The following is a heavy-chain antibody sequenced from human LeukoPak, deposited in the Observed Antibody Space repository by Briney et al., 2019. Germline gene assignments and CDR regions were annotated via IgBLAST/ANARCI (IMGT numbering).Heavy chain of an antibody. CDR3: AREGYSSNWYDY. CDR2: IFYSGSA. V-gene: IGHV4-39*07. Sequence: PSETLSLTCTVSGGSISSSSYYWGWIRQPPGKGLEWIGSIFYSGSAYYNPSLKSRVAISVDTSKNQFSLKLRSVTAADTAVYYCAREGYSSNWYDYWGQGILVTVSS. D-gene: IGHD6-19*01. J-gene: IGHJ5*01. CDR1: GGSISSSSYY.